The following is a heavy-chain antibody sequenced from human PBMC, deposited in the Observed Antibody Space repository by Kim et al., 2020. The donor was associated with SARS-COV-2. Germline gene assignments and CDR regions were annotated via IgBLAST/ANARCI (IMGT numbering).Heavy chain of an antibody. CDR2: ISSSSSYI. J-gene: IGHJ3*02. Sequence: GGSLRLSCAASGFTFSSYSMNWVRQAPGKGLEWVSSISSSSSYIYYADSVKGRFTISRDNAKNSLYLQMNSLRAEDTAVYYCARDRLGWELLLSGAFDIWGQGTMVTVSS. V-gene: IGHV3-21*01. CDR1: GFTFSSYS. CDR3: ARDRLGWELLLSGAFDI. D-gene: IGHD1-26*01.